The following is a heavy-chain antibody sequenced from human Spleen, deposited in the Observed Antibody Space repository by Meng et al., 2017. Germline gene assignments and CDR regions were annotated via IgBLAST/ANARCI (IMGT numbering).Heavy chain of an antibody. J-gene: IGHJ4*02. V-gene: IGHV3-30*01. D-gene: IGHD1-26*01. CDR3: ARVYSGSYSGTDY. Sequence: GESLKISCAASGFTFSSYAMHWVRQAPGKGLEWVAVISYDGSNKYYADSVKGRFTISRDNSKNTLYLQMNSLRAEDTAVYYCARVYSGSYSGTDYWGQGTLVTVSS. CDR2: ISYDGSNK. CDR1: GFTFSSYA.